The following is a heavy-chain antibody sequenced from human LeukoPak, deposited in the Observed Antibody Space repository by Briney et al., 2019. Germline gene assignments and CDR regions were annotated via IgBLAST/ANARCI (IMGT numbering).Heavy chain of an antibody. CDR3: ARDFYLDGYPYFDY. J-gene: IGHJ4*02. Sequence: SETLSLTCGVSGGSISSYFWSWIRQPPGKGLEWIGYVYYSGATNYNPYLKSRVTISVDTSKSQFSLKLSSVTAADTAVYFCARDFYLDGYPYFDYWGQGTLVTVSS. D-gene: IGHD5-24*01. CDR2: VYYSGAT. CDR1: GGSISSYF. V-gene: IGHV4-59*01.